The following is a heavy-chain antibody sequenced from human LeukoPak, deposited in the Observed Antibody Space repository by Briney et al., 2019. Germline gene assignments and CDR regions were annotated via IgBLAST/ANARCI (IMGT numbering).Heavy chain of an antibody. CDR3: AREGTYYDFWSGYYAPGWFDP. CDR2: IYYSGST. V-gene: IGHV4-59*01. CDR1: GGSISSYY. Sequence: KPSETLSLTCTVSGGSISSYYWSWIRQPPGKGLEWIGYIYYSGSTNYNPSLKSRVTISVDTSKNQFSLKLSSVTAADTAVYYCAREGTYYDFWSGYYAPGWFDPWGQGTLVTVSS. J-gene: IGHJ5*02. D-gene: IGHD3-3*01.